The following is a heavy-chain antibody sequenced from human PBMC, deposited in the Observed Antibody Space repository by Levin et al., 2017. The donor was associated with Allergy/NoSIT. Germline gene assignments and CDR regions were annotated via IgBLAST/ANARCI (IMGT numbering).Heavy chain of an antibody. CDR1: GGSLSSDC. D-gene: IGHD3-10*01. V-gene: IGHV4-59*01. CDR3: ARGAMVQGPCYNYYYYMYV. J-gene: IGHJ6*03. Sequence: SETLSLTCTVSGGSLSSDCWSWMRQTPGRGLEWIGYIYYSGSTDYNPSLMSRATMSVDTSKNQFSLKLTSVTAADTAVYYCARGAMVQGPCYNYYYYMYVWGRGTTVTVSS. CDR2: IYYSGST.